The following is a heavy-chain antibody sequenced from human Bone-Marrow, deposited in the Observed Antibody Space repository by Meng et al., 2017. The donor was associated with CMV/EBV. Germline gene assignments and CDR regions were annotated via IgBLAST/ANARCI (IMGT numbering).Heavy chain of an antibody. Sequence: SETLSLTCTVSGGPISGYYWSWIRQPPGKGLEWIGYIYYSGSTNYNPALKSRVTVSVDTSKNRFSLKLSSVTAADTAVYYCARVPPVNRGAFDFWGQGTMVTVSS. V-gene: IGHV4-59*01. CDR2: IYYSGST. CDR1: GGPISGYY. J-gene: IGHJ3*01. CDR3: ARVPPVNRGAFDF. D-gene: IGHD2/OR15-2a*01.